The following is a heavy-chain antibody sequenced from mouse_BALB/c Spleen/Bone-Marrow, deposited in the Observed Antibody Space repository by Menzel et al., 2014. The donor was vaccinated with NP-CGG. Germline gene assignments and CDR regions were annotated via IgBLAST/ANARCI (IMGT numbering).Heavy chain of an antibody. D-gene: IGHD1-1*01. CDR3: ARPTTVVATGGSFDY. CDR1: GFTFSSYG. J-gene: IGHJ2*01. Sequence: EVTLVESGGDLVKPGGSLKLSCAASGFTFSSYGMSWVRQTPDKRLEWVATISSGGSYTYYPDSVKGRFTISRDNAKNTLYLQMSSLKSEDTAMYYCARPTTVVATGGSFDYWGQGTTLTVSS. CDR2: ISSGGSYT. V-gene: IGHV5-6*01.